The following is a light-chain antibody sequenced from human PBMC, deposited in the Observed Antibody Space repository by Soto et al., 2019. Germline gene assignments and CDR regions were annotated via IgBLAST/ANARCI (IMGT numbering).Light chain of an antibody. V-gene: IGLV2-11*01. CDR2: DVS. Sequence: QSALTQPRSVSGSPGQSVTISCTGTSSDVGGHNYVSWYQQHPGKAPKVMINDVSKRPSGVPERFSGSKSGNTASLTISGLQAEDEANYYCCSYAGSYVWVFGGGTKLTVL. CDR3: CSYAGSYVWV. CDR1: SSDVGGHNY. J-gene: IGLJ3*02.